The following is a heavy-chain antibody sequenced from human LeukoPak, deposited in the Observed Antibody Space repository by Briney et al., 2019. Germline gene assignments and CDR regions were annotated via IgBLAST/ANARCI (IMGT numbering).Heavy chain of an antibody. CDR3: ARGYCSSTSCYMDV. CDR1: GHTSTTYA. V-gene: IGHV1-3*01. Sequence: ASVKVSCKASGHTSTTYAIHWVRQAPGQGLEWMGWINAGNGNTKYSQKFQGRATITGDTSASTAYMELSSLRSEDTAVYYCARGYCSSTSCYMDVWGQGTTVT. J-gene: IGHJ6*02. CDR2: INAGNGNT. D-gene: IGHD2-2*01.